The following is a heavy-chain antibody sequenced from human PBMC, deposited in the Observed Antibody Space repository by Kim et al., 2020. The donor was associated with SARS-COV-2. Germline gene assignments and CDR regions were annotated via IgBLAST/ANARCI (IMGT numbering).Heavy chain of an antibody. J-gene: IGHJ3*02. CDR2: IRSKANSYAT. D-gene: IGHD1-26*01. V-gene: IGHV3-73*01. CDR3: TRHESLLPFDI. Sequence: GGSLRLSCAASGFTFSGSAMHWVRQASGKGLEWVGRIRSKANSYATAYAASVKGRFTISRDDSKNTAYLPMNSLKTEDTAVYYCTRHESLLPFDIWGQGTMVTVSS. CDR1: GFTFSGSA.